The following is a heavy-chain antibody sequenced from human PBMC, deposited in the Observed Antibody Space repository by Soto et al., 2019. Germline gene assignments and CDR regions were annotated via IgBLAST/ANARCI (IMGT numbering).Heavy chain of an antibody. V-gene: IGHV3-15*07. J-gene: IGHJ4*02. Sequence: EVQLVESGGGLVKPGGSLRLSCAASGFTFSNAWMNWVRQAPGKGLEWVGRIKSKTDGGTTDYAAPVKGRFTISRDDSKNPLYLQMHSLKTEDTAVYYCTTDPYGDYPPFDYWGQGTLVTVSS. CDR2: IKSKTDGGTT. D-gene: IGHD4-17*01. CDR3: TTDPYGDYPPFDY. CDR1: GFTFSNAW.